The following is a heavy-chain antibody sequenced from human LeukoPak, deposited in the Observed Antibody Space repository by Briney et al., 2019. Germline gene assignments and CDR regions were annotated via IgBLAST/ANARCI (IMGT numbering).Heavy chain of an antibody. V-gene: IGHV3-21*01. CDR2: IRSSSYT. D-gene: IGHD3/OR15-3a*01. CDR3: ARAKDDFCDY. Sequence: GGSLRLSCAASGLTFSSYSMNWVRQAPGKGLEWVSSIRSSSYTYYADSVKGRFTISRDNAKNSLYLQMNSLTPEDTAVYYCARAKDDFCDYWGQGTLVTVSS. CDR1: GLTFSSYS. J-gene: IGHJ4*02.